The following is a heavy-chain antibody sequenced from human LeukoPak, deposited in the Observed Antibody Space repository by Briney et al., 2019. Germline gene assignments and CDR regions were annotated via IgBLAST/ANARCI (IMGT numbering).Heavy chain of an antibody. V-gene: IGHV3-23*01. D-gene: IGHD6-13*01. CDR3: AKAIAGNPDSMSDY. CDR2: ISGSGGST. CDR1: GFTFSSYA. Sequence: GGSLRLSCAASGFTFSSYATSWVRQAPGKGLEWVSAISGSGGSTYYADSVKGRFTISRDNSKNTLYLQMNSLRAEDTAVYYCAKAIAGNPDSMSDYWGQGTLVTVSS. J-gene: IGHJ4*02.